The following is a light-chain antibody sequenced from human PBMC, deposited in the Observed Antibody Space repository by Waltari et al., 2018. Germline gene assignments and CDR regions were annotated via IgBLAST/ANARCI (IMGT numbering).Light chain of an antibody. CDR2: KAT. CDR3: ALYMGSGIWV. J-gene: IGLJ3*02. Sequence: QTVVTQEPSLSVSPGGTVTLTCALSSGSLSTTSYATWYQQTPGQAPHTLVYKATARSSGVPDRFSGSILGNTAALTITGAQADDESDYYCALYMGSGIWVFGGGTRLTVL. CDR1: SGSLSTTSY. V-gene: IGLV8-61*01.